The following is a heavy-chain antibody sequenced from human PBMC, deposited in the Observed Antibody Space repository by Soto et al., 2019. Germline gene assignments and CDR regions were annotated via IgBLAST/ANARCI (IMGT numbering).Heavy chain of an antibody. V-gene: IGHV1-3*01. CDR3: ARRGRITMVRGTPRADKWFDP. J-gene: IGHJ5*02. Sequence: GASVKVSCKASGYTFTSYAMHWVRQAPGQRLEWMGWINAGNGNTKYSQKFQGRVTITRDTSASTAYMELSSLRSEDTAVYYCARRGRITMVRGTPRADKWFDPWGQGTLVTVSS. D-gene: IGHD3-10*01. CDR2: INAGNGNT. CDR1: GYTFTSYA.